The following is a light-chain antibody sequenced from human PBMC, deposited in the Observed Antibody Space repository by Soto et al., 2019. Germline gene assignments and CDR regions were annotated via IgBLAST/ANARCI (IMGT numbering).Light chain of an antibody. V-gene: IGKV1-5*03. J-gene: IGKJ1*01. CDR2: KAS. Sequence: DIQMTQSPSTLSGSVGERVTITCRASQTISSWLAWYQQKPGKAPKLLIYKASTLKSGVPSRFSGSGSATEFTLTISSLQPDDFATYYCHHYNSYSEAFGQGTKVELK. CDR1: QTISSW. CDR3: HHYNSYSEA.